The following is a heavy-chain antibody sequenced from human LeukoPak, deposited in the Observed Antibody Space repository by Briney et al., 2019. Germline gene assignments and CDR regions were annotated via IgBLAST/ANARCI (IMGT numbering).Heavy chain of an antibody. CDR3: ARGLQRRSSYYMDV. D-gene: IGHD1-1*01. CDR1: GYTFTSYD. V-gene: IGHV1-8*01. Sequence: ASVKVSCKASGYTFTSYDINWVRQATGQGLEWMGWMNPNSGNTGYAQKFQGRVTMTRNTSISTAYMELSSLRSEDTAVYYCARGLQRRSSYYMDVWGKGTKVTVSS. CDR2: MNPNSGNT. J-gene: IGHJ6*03.